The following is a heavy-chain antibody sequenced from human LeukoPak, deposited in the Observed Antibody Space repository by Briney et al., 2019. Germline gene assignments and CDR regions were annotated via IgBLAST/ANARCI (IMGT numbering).Heavy chain of an antibody. D-gene: IGHD4-11*01. CDR3: AREAEAKYSNYVDY. J-gene: IGHJ4*02. Sequence: PSETLSLTCTVSGGSISSYYWSWIRQPPGKGLVWIGYIYYSGSTNYNPSLKSRVTISVDTSKNQFSLKLSSVTAADTAVYYCAREAEAKYSNYVDYWGQGTLVTVSS. CDR2: IYYSGST. V-gene: IGHV4-59*01. CDR1: GGSISSYY.